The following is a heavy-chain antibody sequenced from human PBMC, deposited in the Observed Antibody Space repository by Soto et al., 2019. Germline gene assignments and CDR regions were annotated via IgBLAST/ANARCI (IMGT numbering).Heavy chain of an antibody. J-gene: IGHJ6*02. Sequence: PGGSLRLSCAASGFTFSSYAMSWFRQAPGNGLEWVSGISNSGGNTYYADSVKGRFTISRDNAKNSLYLQMNSLRAEDTALYYCAKDLYCSGGSCYVNYYYYGMDVWGQGITVTVS. D-gene: IGHD2-15*01. V-gene: IGHV3-23*01. CDR1: GFTFSSYA. CDR2: ISNSGGNT. CDR3: AKDLYCSGGSCYVNYYYYGMDV.